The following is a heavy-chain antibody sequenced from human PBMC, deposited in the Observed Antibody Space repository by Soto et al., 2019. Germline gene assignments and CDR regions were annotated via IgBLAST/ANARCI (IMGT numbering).Heavy chain of an antibody. Sequence: SETLSLTCTVSGGSISSGGYYWTWIRQPPGKGLEWIGYISHSGNTYYNSSLKSRVTISVDTSKNQFSLKLTSVTAADTAVYHCARHVGNSPPGSWGQGTLVTVSS. J-gene: IGHJ4*02. CDR1: GGSISSGGYY. CDR2: ISHSGNT. CDR3: ARHVGNSPPGS. D-gene: IGHD1-26*01. V-gene: IGHV4-39*01.